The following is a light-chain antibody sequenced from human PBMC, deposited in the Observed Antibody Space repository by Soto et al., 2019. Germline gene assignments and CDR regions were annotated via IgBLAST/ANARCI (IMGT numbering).Light chain of an antibody. V-gene: IGLV8-61*01. CDR2: STS. J-gene: IGLJ3*02. CDR3: VLYMGSGSWV. Sequence: QTVVTQEPSFSVSPGRTVTLTCGLSSGSVSTSYYPSWYQQTPGQAPRTLIYSTSTRSSGVPDRFSGSILGNKAALTITGAQADDESDYYCVLYMGSGSWVFGGGTKVTVL. CDR1: SGSVSTSYY.